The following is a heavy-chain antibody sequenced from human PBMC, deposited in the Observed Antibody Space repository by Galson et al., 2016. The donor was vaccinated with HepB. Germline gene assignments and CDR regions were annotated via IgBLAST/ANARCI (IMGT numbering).Heavy chain of an antibody. J-gene: IGHJ6*02. Sequence: CAISGDSVSSNSAAWNWIRQSPSRGLEWLGRTYYRSKWYNDYAVSVKSQIIVNPDTSKNQFSLQLNPVTPEDTAVYYCVEQRKGAPYGMDVWGQGTTVTVSS. CDR1: GDSVSSNSAA. CDR2: TYYRSKWYN. CDR3: VEQRKGAPYGMDV. D-gene: IGHD1/OR15-1a*01. V-gene: IGHV6-1*01.